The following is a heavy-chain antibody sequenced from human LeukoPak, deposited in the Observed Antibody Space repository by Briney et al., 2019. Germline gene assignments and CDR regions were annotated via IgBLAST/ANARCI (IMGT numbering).Heavy chain of an antibody. V-gene: IGHV3-21*01. CDR3: ARDQGVATFDY. CDR2: ISSSSSYI. D-gene: IGHD5-12*01. Sequence: GGSLRLSCAASGFTFSSYSMNWVRQAPGKGLEWVSSISSSSSYIYYADSVKGRFTISRDNAKNSLYLQMNSLRAKDTAVYYCARDQGVATFDYWGQGTLVTVSS. CDR1: GFTFSSYS. J-gene: IGHJ4*02.